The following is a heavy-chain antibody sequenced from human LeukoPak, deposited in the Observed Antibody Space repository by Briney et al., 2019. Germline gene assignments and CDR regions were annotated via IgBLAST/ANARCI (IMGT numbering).Heavy chain of an antibody. CDR2: INPSGGST. J-gene: IGHJ4*02. D-gene: IGHD3-22*01. Sequence: ASVKVSCTASGYTFISHFMHWVRQAPGQGLEWMGVINPSGGSTSYAQKFQGRVTMTRDTSTSTIYMELTSLRSEDTAVYYCARRSSSYYWAFDYWGQGTLVTVSS. V-gene: IGHV1-46*01. CDR1: GYTFISHF. CDR3: ARRSSSYYWAFDY.